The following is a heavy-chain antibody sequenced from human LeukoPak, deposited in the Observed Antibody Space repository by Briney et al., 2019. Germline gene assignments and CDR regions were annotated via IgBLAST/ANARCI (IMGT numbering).Heavy chain of an antibody. D-gene: IGHD6-6*01. CDR1: GXTFSSYG. CDR2: ISYDGSNK. J-gene: IGHJ4*02. CDR3: AKVPYSSSLDY. V-gene: IGHV3-30*18. Sequence: GGSLRLSCAASGXTFSSYGTHWVRQAPGKGLEWVAVISYDGSNKYYADSVKGRFTISRDNSKNTLYLQMNSLRAEDTAVYYCAKVPYSSSLDYWGQGTLVTVSS.